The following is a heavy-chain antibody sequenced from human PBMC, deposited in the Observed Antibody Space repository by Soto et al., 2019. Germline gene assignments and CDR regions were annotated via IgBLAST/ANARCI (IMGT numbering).Heavy chain of an antibody. Sequence: QVQLVQSGAEVKKPGASVKVSCKASGYTFTNYGIRWVRQAPGQGLERMGWISDYNGNIHYAQQLQGRVTMTTDTSTSTAYMDLRSLRSDDTAMYYCASSDGGGNCYSKLPLDYFYYGMDVWGQGTTVTVSS. D-gene: IGHD2-21*02. V-gene: IGHV1-18*01. CDR2: ISDYNGNI. CDR3: ASSDGGGNCYSKLPLDYFYYGMDV. J-gene: IGHJ6*02. CDR1: GYTFTNYG.